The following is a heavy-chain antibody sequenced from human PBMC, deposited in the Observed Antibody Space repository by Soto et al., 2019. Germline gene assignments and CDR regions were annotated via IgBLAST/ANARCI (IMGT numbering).Heavy chain of an antibody. CDR3: VRAIGHYGMDV. J-gene: IGHJ6*02. CDR1: GFIFSNCW. Sequence: QPGGSLRLSCVASGFIFSNCWMYWVRQAPGMGLVWVSHINSDGSYTTYADSVKGRFTISRDNAKNTLYLQMNGLRAEDTAVYYCVRAIGHYGMDVWGRGXTVTVSS. CDR2: INSDGSYT. V-gene: IGHV3-74*01. D-gene: IGHD3-22*01.